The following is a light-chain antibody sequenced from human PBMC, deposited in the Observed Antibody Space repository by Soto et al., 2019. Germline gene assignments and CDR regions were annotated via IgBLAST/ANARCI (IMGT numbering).Light chain of an antibody. J-gene: IGLJ2*01. CDR2: ADD. CDR1: RSNIGSNT. V-gene: IGLV1-44*01. Sequence: QSVLTQPPSASGTPGQRGTISCSGGRSNIGSNTVNWYQQLPGTAPKVLLYADDQRPSGVPGRFSGSKSGTSASLAISGLQSDDEADYFCAAWDDSLSGPVFGGGTKVTVL. CDR3: AAWDDSLSGPV.